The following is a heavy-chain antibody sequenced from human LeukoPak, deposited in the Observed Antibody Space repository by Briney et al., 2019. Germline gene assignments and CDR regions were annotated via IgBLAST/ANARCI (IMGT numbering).Heavy chain of an antibody. CDR2: INPTSGAT. D-gene: IGHD1-26*01. Sequence: GASVKVSCKASGYTFTGYYMHWVQQAPGQGLEWMGWINPTSGATNYAQNFQGRVTMTRDTSISTAYMDLSRLRSDDTAVYYCARSQTGTYSQPPDYWGQGTLVTVSS. J-gene: IGHJ4*02. V-gene: IGHV1-2*02. CDR3: ARSQTGTYSQPPDY. CDR1: GYTFTGYY.